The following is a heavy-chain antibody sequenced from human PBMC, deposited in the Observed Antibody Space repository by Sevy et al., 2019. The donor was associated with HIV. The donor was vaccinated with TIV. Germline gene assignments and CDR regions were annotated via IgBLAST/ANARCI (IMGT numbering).Heavy chain of an antibody. V-gene: IGHV3-30*04. J-gene: IGHJ6*02. CDR1: GFTFSSYA. Sequence: GGSLRLSCAASGFTFSSYAMHWVRQAPGKGLEWVAVISYDGSNKYYADSVKGRFTISRDNSKNTRYLQMNSLRAEDSAVYYCVREIGERFLWPYYYYGMDVWGQGTTVTVSS. D-gene: IGHD3-3*01. CDR2: ISYDGSNK. CDR3: VREIGERFLWPYYYYGMDV.